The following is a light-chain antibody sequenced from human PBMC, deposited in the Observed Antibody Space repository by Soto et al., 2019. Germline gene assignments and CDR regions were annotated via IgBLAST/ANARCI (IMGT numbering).Light chain of an antibody. CDR3: QLYDNSLYT. Sequence: EIVLTQSPGTLSLSPGERATLSCRASQTISSDYLAWYQQKLGQAPRLLIYAASSRATGIPDRFSGSGSGTDFTLTISRLEPEDFAVYYCQLYDNSLYTFGQGTKVDIK. CDR2: AAS. CDR1: QTISSDY. V-gene: IGKV3-20*01. J-gene: IGKJ2*01.